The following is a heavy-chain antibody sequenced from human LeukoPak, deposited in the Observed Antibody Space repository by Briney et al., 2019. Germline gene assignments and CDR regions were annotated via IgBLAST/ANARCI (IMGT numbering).Heavy chain of an antibody. Sequence: PSETLSLTCTVSGGSISSSSYYWGWIRQPPGKGLEWIGSIYYSGSTYYNPSLKSRVTISVDTSKNQFSLKLSSVTAADTAVYYCATLSRGSYYFDYWGQGTLVTVSS. V-gene: IGHV4-39*07. CDR2: IYYSGST. CDR3: ATLSRGSYYFDY. D-gene: IGHD1-26*01. CDR1: GGSISSSSYY. J-gene: IGHJ4*02.